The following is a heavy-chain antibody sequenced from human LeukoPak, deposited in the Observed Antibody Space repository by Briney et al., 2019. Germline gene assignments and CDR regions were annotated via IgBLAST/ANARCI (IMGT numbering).Heavy chain of an antibody. CDR1: GFSLRTSGVG. CDR2: IYWNDDN. CDR3: AHYGDYRFMYYFDY. V-gene: IGHV2-5*01. J-gene: IGHJ4*02. D-gene: IGHD4-17*01. Sequence: SGPTLVKPTQTLTLTCTFSGFSLRTSGVGVGWIRQPPGKALEWLDLIYWNDDNRYSPSLKSRLTITKDTSKNQVVLTMTNMDPVDTATYYCAHYGDYRFMYYFDYWGQGLLVTVSS.